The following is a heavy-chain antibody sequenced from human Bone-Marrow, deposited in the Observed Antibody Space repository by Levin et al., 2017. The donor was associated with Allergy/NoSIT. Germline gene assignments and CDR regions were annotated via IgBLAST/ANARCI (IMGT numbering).Heavy chain of an antibody. CDR3: TTGGGLGVVDY. V-gene: IGHV3-15*07. CDR2: IKSIAGGGTT. D-gene: IGHD1-26*01. J-gene: IGHJ4*02. Sequence: APGFIFTNAWLHWVRQAPGTGLEWVGRIKSIAGGGTTDYAAPAKGRFTISRDDSKQTLYLQMSSLKTEDTAVYYCTTGGGLGVVDYWGQGTLVTVSS. CDR1: GFIFTNAW.